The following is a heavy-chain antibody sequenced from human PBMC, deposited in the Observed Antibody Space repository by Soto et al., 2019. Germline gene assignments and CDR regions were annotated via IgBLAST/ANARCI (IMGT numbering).Heavy chain of an antibody. CDR2: ISSSGNTI. D-gene: IGHD6-6*01. V-gene: IGHV3-11*01. Sequence: QVQLVESGGGLVKPGGSLRLSCAASGFTFSDYYMSWIRQAPGKGLEWVSHISSSGNTIYYADSVKGRFTIYRDNAKKSLYLQMNSLRGEDTAVYYCARRGYSSSSKFDYWGQGTPVIVSS. CDR1: GFTFSDYY. J-gene: IGHJ4*02. CDR3: ARRGYSSSSKFDY.